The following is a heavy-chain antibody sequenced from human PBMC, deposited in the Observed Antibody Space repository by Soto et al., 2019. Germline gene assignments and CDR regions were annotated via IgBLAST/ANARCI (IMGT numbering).Heavy chain of an antibody. V-gene: IGHV4-59*01. CDR2: IYYSGST. CDR3: ARVVGSSSFSPNPAAYYYYMDV. Sequence: SETLSLTCTVSGGSISSYYWSWIRQPPGKGLEWIGYIYYSGSTNYNPSLKSRVTISVDTSKNQFSLKLSSVTAADTAVYYCARVVGSSSFSPNPAAYYYYMDVWGKGTTVTVSS. CDR1: GGSISSYY. D-gene: IGHD6-6*01. J-gene: IGHJ6*03.